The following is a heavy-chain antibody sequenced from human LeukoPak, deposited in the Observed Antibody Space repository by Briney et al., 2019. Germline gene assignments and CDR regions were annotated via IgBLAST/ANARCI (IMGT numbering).Heavy chain of an antibody. CDR2: IYYSGST. Sequence: PSETLSVTCTDSGVSISSSSYYWGWIRQPPGKGLEWIGNIYYSGSTYYNPSLKSRVTISLDTSKNQFSLKLSSVTAADTAVYYCASVRRGFGESSKYYAYYYMGVWGKGTTVTISS. CDR1: GVSISSSSYY. CDR3: ASVRRGFGESSKYYAYYYMGV. D-gene: IGHD3-10*01. V-gene: IGHV4-39*01. J-gene: IGHJ6*03.